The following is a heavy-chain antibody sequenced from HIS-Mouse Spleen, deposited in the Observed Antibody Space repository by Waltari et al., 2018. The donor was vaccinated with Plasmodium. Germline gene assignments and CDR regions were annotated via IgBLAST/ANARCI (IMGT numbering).Heavy chain of an antibody. Sequence: QLQLQESGPGLVKPSATLSLTCTVSGGSISSSRYYWGWIRQPPGKGLEWIGSIYYSGSTYYNPSLKSRVTISVDTSKNQFSLKLSSVTAADTAVYYCARGSVAGWYWGQGTLVTVSS. J-gene: IGHJ4*02. V-gene: IGHV4-39*07. CDR2: IYYSGST. CDR1: GGSISSSRYY. D-gene: IGHD6-19*01. CDR3: ARGSVAGWY.